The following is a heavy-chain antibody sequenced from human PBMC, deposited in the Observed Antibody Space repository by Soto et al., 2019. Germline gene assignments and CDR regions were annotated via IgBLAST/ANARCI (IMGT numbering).Heavy chain of an antibody. CDR3: ARDWLGIDY. J-gene: IGHJ4*02. CDR2: NNPYNGNT. V-gene: IGHV1-18*01. Sequence: QVQLVQSGAEVKKPGASVKVSCKASGYTFTSYGISWVRQAPGQGLEWMGWNNPYNGNTNYAQKLQGTATMTTDTSTNTAYMELRSLSSDDTAVYYCARDWLGIDYWGQGTLVTVSS. D-gene: IGHD3-10*01. CDR1: GYTFTSYG.